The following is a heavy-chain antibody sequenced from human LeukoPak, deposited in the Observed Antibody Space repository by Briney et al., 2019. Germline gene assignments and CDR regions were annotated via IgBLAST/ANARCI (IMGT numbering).Heavy chain of an antibody. Sequence: QAGGSLRLSCAASGFSFSAYWMTWVRQAPGEGLEWVANIKEDGSEKYYVGSVKGRFSISRDNVKNSLYLQMSSLRAEDTALYYCVSNWGSYPDCWGQGALVTVSS. CDR3: VSNWGSYPDC. CDR2: IKEDGSEK. CDR1: GFSFSAYW. J-gene: IGHJ4*01. D-gene: IGHD3-16*01. V-gene: IGHV3-7*01.